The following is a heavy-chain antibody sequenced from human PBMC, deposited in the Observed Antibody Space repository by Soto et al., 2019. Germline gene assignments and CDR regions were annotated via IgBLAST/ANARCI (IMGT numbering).Heavy chain of an antibody. CDR3: AKEVVRGGKPDYYYYGMDV. V-gene: IGHV3-30*18. D-gene: IGHD3-10*01. J-gene: IGHJ6*02. CDR1: GFTFSSYG. Sequence: QVQLVESGGGVVQPGRSLRLSCAASGFTFSSYGMHWVRQAPGKGLEWVAVISYDGSNKYYADSVKGRFTISRDNSKNTLYMRMNSLRAEDTAVYYCAKEVVRGGKPDYYYYGMDVWGQGTTVTVSS. CDR2: ISYDGSNK.